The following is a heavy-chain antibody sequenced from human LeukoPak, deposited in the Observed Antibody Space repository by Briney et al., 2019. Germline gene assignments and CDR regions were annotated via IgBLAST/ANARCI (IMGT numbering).Heavy chain of an antibody. J-gene: IGHJ3*02. V-gene: IGHV1-8*01. Sequence: ASVKVSCKASGYTFTNYDINWVRQATGQGLEWMGWMNPNSGNTDYAQKFQGRVTMTRNTSTTTAYMELSILRSEDTAVYYCARALTGTTADAFDIWGQGTMVTVSS. CDR3: ARALTGTTADAFDI. CDR2: MNPNSGNT. D-gene: IGHD1-7*01. CDR1: GYTFTNYD.